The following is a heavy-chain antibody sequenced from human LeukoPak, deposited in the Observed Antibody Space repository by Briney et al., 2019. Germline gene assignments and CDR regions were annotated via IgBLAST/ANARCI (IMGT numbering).Heavy chain of an antibody. CDR3: ARLDSSGYYYYYYYMDV. V-gene: IGHV3-20*04. D-gene: IGHD3-22*01. CDR2: INWNGGST. CDR1: GFTFDDYG. Sequence: GGSLRLSCAASGFTFDDYGMSWVRQAPGKGLEWVSGINWNGGSTGYADSVKGRFTISRDNAKNSLYLQMNSLRAEDTALYYCARLDSSGYYYYYYYMDVWGKGTTVTVSS. J-gene: IGHJ6*03.